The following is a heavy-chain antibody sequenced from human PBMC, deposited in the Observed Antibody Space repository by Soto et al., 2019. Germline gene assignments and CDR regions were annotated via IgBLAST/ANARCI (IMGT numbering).Heavy chain of an antibody. J-gene: IGHJ3*01. Sequence: GSLRLSCAASGFTFSSYAMHWIRQPPGKGLEWIGYIHNSGSTNCQPSLKSRVTISVDTSENQISLKLSSVTAADTAMYYCARDTWHESKDYFEDVFDSWGQGTMVTVSS. CDR2: IHNSGST. CDR1: GFTFSSYA. D-gene: IGHD3-22*01. V-gene: IGHV4-59*01. CDR3: ARDTWHESKDYFEDVFDS.